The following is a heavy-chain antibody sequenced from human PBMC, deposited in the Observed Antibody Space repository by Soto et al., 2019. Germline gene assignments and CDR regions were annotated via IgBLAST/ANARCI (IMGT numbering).Heavy chain of an antibody. V-gene: IGHV3-30*03. CDR2: VSHDGRNT. CDR1: GFTFSDYA. Sequence: VQLVESGGGVVQPGRSLRLSCAASGFTFSDYAMHWVRQAPGKGLEWVAVVSHDGRNTHYADSVTGRFTISRDSSKDTVSLEMTSLRAEDTAVYYGATGGRQWLVTSDFNYWGQGALVTVSS. D-gene: IGHD6-19*01. J-gene: IGHJ4*02. CDR3: ATGGRQWLVTSDFNY.